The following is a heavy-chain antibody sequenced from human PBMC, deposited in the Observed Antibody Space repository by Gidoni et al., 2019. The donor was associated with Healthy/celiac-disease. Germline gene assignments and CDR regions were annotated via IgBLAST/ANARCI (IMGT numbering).Heavy chain of an antibody. Sequence: EVQLVESGGGLVQLGRSLRLSCAASGLNFDDYAMHCVRQAPGKGLEWVSAINWNSNNIDYADSVKGRFTISRDNGKHSLYLQMNSLRAEDTAFYYCAKDGYSGYPGMLDYWGQGTLVTVSS. J-gene: IGHJ4*02. CDR2: INWNSNNI. CDR3: AKDGYSGYPGMLDY. CDR1: GLNFDDYA. D-gene: IGHD5-12*01. V-gene: IGHV3-9*01.